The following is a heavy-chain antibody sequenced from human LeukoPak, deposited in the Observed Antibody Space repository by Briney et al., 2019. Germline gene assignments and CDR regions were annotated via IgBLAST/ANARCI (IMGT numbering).Heavy chain of an antibody. Sequence: GSLRLSCAASGFTFSSYAMSWVRHPPRKGLEWIGSIYYSGSTYYNPSLKSRVTISVDTSKNPFSLKLSSVTAADTAVYYCARQSPPVLLWFGESPGWFDPWGQGTLVTVSS. CDR3: ARQSPPVLLWFGESPGWFDP. J-gene: IGHJ5*02. D-gene: IGHD3-10*01. CDR2: IYYSGST. V-gene: IGHV4-39*01. CDR1: GFTFSSYA.